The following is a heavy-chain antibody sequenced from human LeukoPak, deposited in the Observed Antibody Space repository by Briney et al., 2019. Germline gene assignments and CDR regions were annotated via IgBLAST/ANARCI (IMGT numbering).Heavy chain of an antibody. CDR1: GGSFSGYY. V-gene: IGHV4-34*01. CDR3: ARAVMAAYAFDI. J-gene: IGHJ3*02. D-gene: IGHD3-16*01. Sequence: SETLSLTCAVYGGSFSGYYWSWIRQPPGKGLEWIGEINHSGSTNYNPSLKSRVTISVDTSKNQFSLKLGSVTAADTAVYYCARAVMAAYAFDIWGQGTMVTVSS. CDR2: INHSGST.